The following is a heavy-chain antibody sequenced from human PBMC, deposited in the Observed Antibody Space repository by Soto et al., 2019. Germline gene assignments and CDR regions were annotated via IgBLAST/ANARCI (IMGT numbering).Heavy chain of an antibody. Sequence: GASVKVSCKASGYTFTSYYIHWVRQAPGQGLEWMAVINPSGGSTSYAQKFQGRVTVTRDTSTTTVYMELSSLRSEDTAVYYCARDVLTGYYGSQIPFDLWGQGTLVTVS. CDR3: ARDVLTGYYGSQIPFDL. V-gene: IGHV1-46*03. CDR2: INPSGGST. D-gene: IGHD3-9*01. J-gene: IGHJ4*02. CDR1: GYTFTSYY.